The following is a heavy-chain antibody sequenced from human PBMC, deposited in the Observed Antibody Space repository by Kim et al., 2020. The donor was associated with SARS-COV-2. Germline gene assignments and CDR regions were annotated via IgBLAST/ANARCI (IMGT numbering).Heavy chain of an antibody. CDR3: ARGRGSSGMATYHFDL. CDR2: IKSSGGNI. V-gene: IGHV3-48*04. Sequence: GGSLRLSCAASGFTFGVHSMNWVRQAPGKGLEWVAYIKSSGGNIYYADSVKGRFTISRDNAKNSLYLQMDSLRVEDTAVYYCARGRGSSGMATYHFDLWG. J-gene: IGHJ3*01. CDR1: GFTFGVHS. D-gene: IGHD3-22*01.